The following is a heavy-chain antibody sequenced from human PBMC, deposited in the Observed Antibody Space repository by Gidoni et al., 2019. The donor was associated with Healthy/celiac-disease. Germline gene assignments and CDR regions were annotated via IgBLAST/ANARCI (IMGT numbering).Heavy chain of an antibody. CDR1: GGTFSSYA. Sequence: QVQLVQSGAEVKKPGSSVKVSCNASGGTFSSYAISWVRQAPGQGLEWMGGIIPIVGTANYAQKFQGRVTMTADESTSTAYMELSSLRSEDTAVYYCASRIRDYYYGMDVWGQGTTVTVSS. CDR3: ASRIRDYYYGMDV. CDR2: IIPIVGTA. D-gene: IGHD5-18*01. J-gene: IGHJ6*02. V-gene: IGHV1-69*01.